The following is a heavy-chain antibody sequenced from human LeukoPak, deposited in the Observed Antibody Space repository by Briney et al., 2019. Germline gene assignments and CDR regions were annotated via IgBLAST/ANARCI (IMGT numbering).Heavy chain of an antibody. CDR3: XXVRYSGSYSQDDY. Sequence: GGSLRLSCAASGFTFSSYEMNWVRQAPGKGLEWVSYISSSATIIYYADSVKGRFTISRDNAKNSLYLQMNSLRDEDTAVYYCXXVRYSGSYSQDDYWGQGTLVTVSS. CDR2: ISSSATII. V-gene: IGHV3-48*03. J-gene: IGHJ4*02. CDR1: GFTFSSYE. D-gene: IGHD1-26*01.